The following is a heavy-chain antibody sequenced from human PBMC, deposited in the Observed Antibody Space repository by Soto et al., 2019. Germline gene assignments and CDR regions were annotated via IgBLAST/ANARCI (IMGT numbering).Heavy chain of an antibody. D-gene: IGHD6-19*01. J-gene: IGHJ4*02. Sequence: ASLKVSCKASGYTFTSYDINWVRQATGQGLEWMGWMNPNSGNTGYAQKFQGRVTMTRNTSISTAYMELSSLRSEDTAVYYCAREWSSGWYVDYWGQGTLVTVSS. CDR1: GYTFTSYD. V-gene: IGHV1-8*01. CDR3: AREWSSGWYVDY. CDR2: MNPNSGNT.